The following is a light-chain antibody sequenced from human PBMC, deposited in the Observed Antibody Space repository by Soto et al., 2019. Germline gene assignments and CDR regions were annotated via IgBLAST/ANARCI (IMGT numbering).Light chain of an antibody. CDR1: QRISSW. Sequence: DIQMTQPPSTLSASVGDRVTITCRASQRISSWLAWYQQKPGKAPKLLIYDVSSLQSGVPSRFSGSGSGTEFTLTISSLQSDDFATYYCQQYNIFWTFGSGINVDIK. V-gene: IGKV1-5*01. J-gene: IGKJ1*01. CDR2: DVS. CDR3: QQYNIFWT.